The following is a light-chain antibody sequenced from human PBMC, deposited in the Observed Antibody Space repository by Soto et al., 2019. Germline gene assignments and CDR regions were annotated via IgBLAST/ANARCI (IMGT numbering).Light chain of an antibody. CDR3: QQRSNWPPRIT. Sequence: EIVLTQSPATLSLSPGERATLSCRASQSVSSYLAWYQQKPGQAPRLLIYDASNRATGIPARFSGSGSGTDFTLTTGSLEPEDFAVYYCQQRSNWPPRITSGQGTRLEIK. V-gene: IGKV3-11*01. J-gene: IGKJ5*01. CDR1: QSVSSY. CDR2: DAS.